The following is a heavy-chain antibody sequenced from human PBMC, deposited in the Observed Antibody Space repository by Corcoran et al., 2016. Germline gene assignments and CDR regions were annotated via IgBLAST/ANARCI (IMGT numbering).Heavy chain of an antibody. CDR2: IYYSGST. Sequence: QVQLQESGPGLVKPSQTLYLTCTVSGGSISSGGYYWSWIRQHPGKGREWSGYIYYSGSTYYNPSIKSRVTISVDTSKNQFSLKLSSVTAADPAVYYCASWAVYGDSLDPWGQGTLVTVSS. CDR1: GGSISSGGYY. J-gene: IGHJ5*02. CDR3: ASWAVYGDSLDP. D-gene: IGHD4-17*01. V-gene: IGHV4-31*03.